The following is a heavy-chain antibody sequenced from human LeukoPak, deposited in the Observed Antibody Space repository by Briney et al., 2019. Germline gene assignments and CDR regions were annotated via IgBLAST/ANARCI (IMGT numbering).Heavy chain of an antibody. CDR2: ITGSGGST. J-gene: IGHJ4*02. Sequence: GGSLSLSCAASGFIFSNYAMSWVRQAPGKGLEWVSAITGSGGSTYYADSVKGRFTISRDNSKNTLYLQMNSLRAEDTAVYYCAKWGDYDVLTGYYVSDYWGQGTLVTVSS. CDR3: AKWGDYDVLTGYYVSDY. D-gene: IGHD3-9*01. V-gene: IGHV3-23*01. CDR1: GFIFSNYA.